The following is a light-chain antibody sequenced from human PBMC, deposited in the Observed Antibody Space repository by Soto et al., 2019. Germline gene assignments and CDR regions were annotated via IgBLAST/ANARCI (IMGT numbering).Light chain of an antibody. CDR1: HTIATY. V-gene: IGKV1-39*01. CDR2: GAS. Sequence: IQMTQAPSSLSASVGDGVTLTCRASHTIATYLKWYQQKPEHDPEVLIYGASRWDVGVPSRFTGSGYGTDFTLTINNLQPADFAIYYCQQFCYSPRTFGQGTKLEIK. CDR3: QQFCYSPRT. J-gene: IGKJ2*02.